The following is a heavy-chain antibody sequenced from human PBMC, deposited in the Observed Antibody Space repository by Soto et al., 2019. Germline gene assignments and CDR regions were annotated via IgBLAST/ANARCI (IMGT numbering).Heavy chain of an antibody. CDR1: GFTFSSYW. CDR3: ARDREYDFGSGYYLIDY. Sequence: EVQLVESGGGLVQPGGSLRLSCAASGFTFSSYWMSWVRQAPGKGLEWVANIKQDGSEKYYVDSVKGRFTISRDNAKNSLYLQMNSLRAEDTAVYYCARDREYDFGSGYYLIDYWGQGTLVTVSS. CDR2: IKQDGSEK. V-gene: IGHV3-7*01. D-gene: IGHD3-3*01. J-gene: IGHJ4*02.